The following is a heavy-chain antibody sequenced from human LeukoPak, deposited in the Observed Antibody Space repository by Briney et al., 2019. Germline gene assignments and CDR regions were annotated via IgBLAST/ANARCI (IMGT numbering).Heavy chain of an antibody. Sequence: PGGSLRLSCAASGFTFRSYAMSWARQAPGKGLEWVSSVTGDGETTFYADSVKGRFSVSRDNSRNTLFLTMNSLRVEDTALYYCAKDYLGQLVMFDVWGQGTMVTVSS. CDR2: VTGDGETT. J-gene: IGHJ3*01. CDR3: AKDYLGQLVMFDV. V-gene: IGHV3-23*01. D-gene: IGHD6-13*01. CDR1: GFTFRSYA.